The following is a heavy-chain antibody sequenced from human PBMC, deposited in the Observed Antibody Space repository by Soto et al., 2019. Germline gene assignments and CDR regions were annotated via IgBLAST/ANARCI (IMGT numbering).Heavy chain of an antibody. Sequence: EVQLLESGGGLVQPGGSLRLSCAASGFTFSSYAMSWVRQAPGKGLEWVSAISGSGGSTYYADSVKGRFTISRDNSENSRDLQMNSLLAEDTAVYYCAKPSSAVVVVAACLFDYWGQGTLVTVSS. D-gene: IGHD2-15*01. J-gene: IGHJ4*02. CDR3: AKPSSAVVVVAACLFDY. V-gene: IGHV3-23*01. CDR2: ISGSGGST. CDR1: GFTFSSYA.